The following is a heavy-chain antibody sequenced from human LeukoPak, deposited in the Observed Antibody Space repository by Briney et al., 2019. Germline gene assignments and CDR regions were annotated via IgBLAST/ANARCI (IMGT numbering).Heavy chain of an antibody. V-gene: IGHV3-74*01. J-gene: IGHJ4*02. D-gene: IGHD6-19*01. Sequence: GGSLRLSCAASGFTFSRYWMHWLRQAPGKGLVWVSRISTDGSTTTYADSVKGRFTISRDNAKNTLYLQMNSLRAEDTAVYYCARERSSGWSDYWGQGTLVTVSS. CDR3: ARERSSGWSDY. CDR2: ISTDGSTT. CDR1: GFTFSRYW.